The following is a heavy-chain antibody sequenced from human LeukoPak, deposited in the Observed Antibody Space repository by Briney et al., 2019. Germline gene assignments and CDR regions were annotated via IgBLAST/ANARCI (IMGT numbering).Heavy chain of an antibody. CDR2: ISYDGSNK. V-gene: IGHV3-30*18. CDR3: AKEDRTSAPGYYYGMDV. D-gene: IGHD2-15*01. CDR1: GFTFSSYG. Sequence: PGRSLRLSCAASGFTFSSYGMHWVRQAPGKGLEWVAVISYDGSNKYYADSVKGRFTISRDNSKNTLYLQMNSLRAEDTAVYYCAKEDRTSAPGYYYGMDVWGKGTTVTVSS. J-gene: IGHJ6*04.